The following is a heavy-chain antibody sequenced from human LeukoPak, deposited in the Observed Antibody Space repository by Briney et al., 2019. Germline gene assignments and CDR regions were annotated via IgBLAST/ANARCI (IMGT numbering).Heavy chain of an antibody. J-gene: IGHJ6*04. D-gene: IGHD6-13*01. CDR1: GYTLTELS. Sequence: ASVKVSCKVSGYTLTELSMHWVRRAPGKGLEWMGGFDPEDGETIYAQKFQGRVTITEDTSTDTAYMELSSLRSEDTAVYYCATPRIAAAGISYYYGMDVWGKGTTVTVSS. CDR3: ATPRIAAAGISYYYGMDV. CDR2: FDPEDGET. V-gene: IGHV1-24*01.